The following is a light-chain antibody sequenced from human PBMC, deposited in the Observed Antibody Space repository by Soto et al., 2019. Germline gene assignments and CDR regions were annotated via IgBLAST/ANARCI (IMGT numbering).Light chain of an antibody. V-gene: IGKV1-5*01. CDR1: QSISTW. CDR2: DAS. Sequence: DIQLTQSPSTLSASVGDRVTITCRASQSISTWVAWYQQKPGKAPKLLIYDASSLESGVPSRVSGSGSGTEFTLTISSLQPDDFATYYCQQYNTFWTFGPGTKVDIK. J-gene: IGKJ1*01. CDR3: QQYNTFWT.